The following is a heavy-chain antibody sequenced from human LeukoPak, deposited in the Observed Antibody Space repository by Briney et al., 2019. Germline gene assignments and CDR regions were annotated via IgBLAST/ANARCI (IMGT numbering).Heavy chain of an antibody. CDR1: GYTFTSYA. Sequence: ASVKVSCKASGYTFTSYAISWVRQAPGQGLEWMGWISAYNGNTHYAQKVQDRVTMTTDTSTSTAYMELRSLRSDDTAVYCAREGGPTGGAQDYWGQGTLVTVSS. CDR3: AREGGPTGGAQDY. J-gene: IGHJ4*02. D-gene: IGHD1-1*01. V-gene: IGHV1-18*01. CDR2: ISAYNGNT.